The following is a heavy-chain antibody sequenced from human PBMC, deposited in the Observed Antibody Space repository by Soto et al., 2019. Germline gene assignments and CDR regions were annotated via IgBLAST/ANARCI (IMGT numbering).Heavy chain of an antibody. D-gene: IGHD5-18*01. CDR2: FYYSGST. Sequence: SDTLSLTCNVTSGSINSSSYYWDWIRQTPGKGLEWIGSFYYSGSTYYNPSLKSRFSISVDTSKNQFSLKLSSVTAADTAVYYCACIFSGGYGYGFYYYGMDVWGQGTTVT. V-gene: IGHV4-39*01. J-gene: IGHJ6*02. CDR1: SGSINSSSYY. CDR3: ACIFSGGYGYGFYYYGMDV.